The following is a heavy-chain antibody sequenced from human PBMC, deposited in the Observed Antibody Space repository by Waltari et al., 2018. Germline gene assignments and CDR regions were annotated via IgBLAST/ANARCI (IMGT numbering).Heavy chain of an antibody. V-gene: IGHV4-34*01. CDR3: ARGRKGQLAHFDY. J-gene: IGHJ4*02. D-gene: IGHD6-6*01. Sequence: QVQLQQWGAGLLKPSETLSLTCAVYGGSFSGYYWSWIRQTPGKGLEWIGEINHSGSTNYNPSLKSRVTISVDTSKNQFSPKLSSVTAADTAVYYCARGRKGQLAHFDYWGQGTLVTVSS. CDR2: INHSGST. CDR1: GGSFSGYY.